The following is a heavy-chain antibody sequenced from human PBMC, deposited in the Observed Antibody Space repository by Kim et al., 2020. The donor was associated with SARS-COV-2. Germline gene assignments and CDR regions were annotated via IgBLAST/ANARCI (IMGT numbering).Heavy chain of an antibody. Sequence: GGSLRLSCAASGFTFSNAWMSWVRQAPGKGLEWVGRIKRKTDGGTTDYAAPVKGRFTISRDDSKNTLYLQMNSLKTEDTAVYYCTTLWEVLEGWGQGTLVTVSS. CDR1: GFTFSNAW. D-gene: IGHD1-26*01. J-gene: IGHJ4*02. V-gene: IGHV3-15*01. CDR2: IKRKTDGGTT. CDR3: TTLWEVLEG.